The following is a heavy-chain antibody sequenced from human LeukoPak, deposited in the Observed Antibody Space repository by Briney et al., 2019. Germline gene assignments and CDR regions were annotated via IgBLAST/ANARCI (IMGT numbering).Heavy chain of an antibody. D-gene: IGHD3-10*01. CDR3: ARDLGGTGRYYYYYMDV. CDR2: IIPIFGTA. J-gene: IGHJ6*03. CDR1: GGTFSSYA. V-gene: IGHV1-69*05. Sequence: SVKVSCNASGGTFSSYAISWVRQAPGQGLEWTGGIIPIFGTANYAQKFQGRVTITTDESTSTAYMELSSLRSEDTAVYYCARDLGGTGRYYYYYMDVWGKGTTVTVSS.